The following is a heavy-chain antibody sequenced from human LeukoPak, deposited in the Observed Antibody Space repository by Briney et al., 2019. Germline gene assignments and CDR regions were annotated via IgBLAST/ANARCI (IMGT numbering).Heavy chain of an antibody. CDR1: GFTFSSYG. CDR2: ISYDGSNK. CDR3: AKDRGYGDAEGYGMDV. V-gene: IGHV3-30*18. D-gene: IGHD4-17*01. Sequence: GGSLRLSCAASGFTFSSYGMHWVRQAPGKGLEWVAVISYDGSNKYYADSVKGRFTISRDYSKNTLYLQMNSLRAEDTAVYYCAKDRGYGDAEGYGMDVWGQGTTVTVSS. J-gene: IGHJ6*02.